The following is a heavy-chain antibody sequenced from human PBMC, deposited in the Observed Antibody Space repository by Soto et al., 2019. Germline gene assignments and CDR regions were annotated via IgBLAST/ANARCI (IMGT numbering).Heavy chain of an antibody. CDR1: GFNFNFYW. J-gene: IGHJ5*02. CDR3: VRDSPTNLEDADTVASWFDP. D-gene: IGHD5-12*01. V-gene: IGHV3-74*01. Sequence: EVLLVESGGGLVQPGGSLRLSCAASGFNFNFYWMHWVRQAPGKGLVWVSRINGDGSTADYADSVKGRFTISRDNAKNTLFLQMDSLRVEDTAVYYCVRDSPTNLEDADTVASWFDPWGRGTLVTVSS. CDR2: INGDGSTA.